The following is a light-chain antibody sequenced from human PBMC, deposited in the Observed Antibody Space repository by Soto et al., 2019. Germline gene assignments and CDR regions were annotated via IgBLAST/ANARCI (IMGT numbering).Light chain of an antibody. Sequence: QSVLTQPPSVSGAPGQRVTISCTGGTSNIGAGYDVHWYQQLPGTAPKLLIYGNSNRPSGVPDRFSGSKSGTSASLAITGLQAEDEADYYCQSYDSSLGGFYVFGTGTKVTVL. J-gene: IGLJ1*01. CDR2: GNS. CDR3: QSYDSSLGGFYV. CDR1: TSNIGAGYD. V-gene: IGLV1-40*01.